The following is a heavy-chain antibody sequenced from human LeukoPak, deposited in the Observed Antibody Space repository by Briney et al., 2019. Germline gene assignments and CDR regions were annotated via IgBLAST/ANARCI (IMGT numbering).Heavy chain of an antibody. CDR2: ISSSSSYI. D-gene: IGHD6-6*01. CDR3: ARTEGSSSYLD. J-gene: IGHJ4*02. CDR1: GFTLSSYS. Sequence: GGSLRLSCAASGFTLSSYSMSWVRQAPGKGLEWVSSISSSSSYIYYADSVKGRFTISRDNAKNSLYLQMNSLRAEDTAVYYCARTEGSSSYLDWGQGTLVTVSS. V-gene: IGHV3-21*01.